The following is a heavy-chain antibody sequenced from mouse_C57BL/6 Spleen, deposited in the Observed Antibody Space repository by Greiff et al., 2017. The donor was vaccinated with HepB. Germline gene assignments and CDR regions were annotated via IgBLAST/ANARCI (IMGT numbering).Heavy chain of an antibody. CDR2: ISGGGGNT. D-gene: IGHD2-3*01. Sequence: SLHLSFSSSLFTFSSYTMSWVRQTPEKRLEWVATISGGGGNTYYPDSVKGRFTISRDNAKNTLYLQMSSLRSEDTALYYCARDGYYPYYFDYWGQGTTLTVSS. V-gene: IGHV5-9*01. CDR1: LFTFSSYT. J-gene: IGHJ2*01. CDR3: ARDGYYPYYFDY.